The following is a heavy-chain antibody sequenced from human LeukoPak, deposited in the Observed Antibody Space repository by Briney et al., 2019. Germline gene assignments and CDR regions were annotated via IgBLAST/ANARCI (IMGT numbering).Heavy chain of an antibody. Sequence: GGSLRLSCAASGFTFSSYWMSWVRQAPGKGLEWVANIKQGGSEKYYVDSVKGRFTISRDNAKNSLYLQMNSLRAEDTAVYYCARDGFGELLGEVFDYWGQGTLVTVSS. CDR2: IKQGGSEK. J-gene: IGHJ4*02. V-gene: IGHV3-7*03. CDR3: ARDGFGELLGEVFDY. CDR1: GFTFSSYW. D-gene: IGHD3-10*01.